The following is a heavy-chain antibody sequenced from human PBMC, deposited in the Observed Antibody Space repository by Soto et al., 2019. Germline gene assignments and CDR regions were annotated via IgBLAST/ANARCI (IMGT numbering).Heavy chain of an antibody. V-gene: IGHV4-59*01. D-gene: IGHD3-10*01. CDR2: IYYSGTT. CDR3: ARVYGSGSLTNWFDP. Sequence: PSETLSLTCTVSGGSITNYLWSWIRQSPGKGLEWIGYIYYSGTTNYNPSLMSRVTISVDTPKNHFSLKLTSVTAADTAVYYCARVYGSGSLTNWFDPWGRGTLVTVSS. CDR1: GGSITNYL. J-gene: IGHJ5*02.